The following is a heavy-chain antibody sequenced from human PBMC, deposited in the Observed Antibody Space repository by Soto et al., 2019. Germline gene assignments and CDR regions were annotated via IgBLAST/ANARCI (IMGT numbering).Heavy chain of an antibody. V-gene: IGHV3-7*01. CDR1: GFTFSSYW. CDR2: IKQDGSEK. D-gene: IGHD5-12*01. J-gene: IGHJ4*02. Sequence: GGSLRLSCATSGFTFSSYWMSWVRQAPGKGLEWVANIKQDGSEKYYVDSVKGRFTISRDNAENSLFLQMSSLRAEDTAVYYCARETVELATNGWGQGTLVTVSA. CDR3: ARETVELATNG.